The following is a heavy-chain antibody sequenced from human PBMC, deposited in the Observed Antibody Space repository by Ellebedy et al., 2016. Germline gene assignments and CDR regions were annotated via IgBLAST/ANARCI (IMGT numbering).Heavy chain of an antibody. CDR2: IKSKTDGGTT. D-gene: IGHD3-16*01. Sequence: GESLKISXAASGFIFSNAWMNWVRQAPGKGLEWVGRIKSKTDGGTTDYAAPVKGRFSISRDDSKNALYLQMNSLKSEDTAVYYCTSNGGAYNGPYWGQGTLITVSS. CDR3: TSNGGAYNGPY. V-gene: IGHV3-15*07. CDR1: GFIFSNAW. J-gene: IGHJ4*02.